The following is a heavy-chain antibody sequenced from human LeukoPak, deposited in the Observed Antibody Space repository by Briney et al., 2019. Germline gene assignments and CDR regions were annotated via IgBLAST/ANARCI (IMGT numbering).Heavy chain of an antibody. V-gene: IGHV4-59*12. Sequence: SETLSLTCTVSGGAINSYYWSWIRQPPGKGLEWIGYGHYSGNTNYNPSLKSRVTISVDTSKNQFSLKLSSVTAAGTAVYYCATRNYSGNSEYFDFWGQGALVTVSS. D-gene: IGHD4-23*01. CDR2: GHYSGNT. CDR1: GGAINSYY. J-gene: IGHJ4*02. CDR3: ATRNYSGNSEYFDF.